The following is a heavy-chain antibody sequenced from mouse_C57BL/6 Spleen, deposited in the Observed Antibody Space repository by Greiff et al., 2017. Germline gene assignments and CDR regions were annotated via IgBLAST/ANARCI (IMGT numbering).Heavy chain of an antibody. CDR1: GYTFTSYW. CDR2: IDPSDSYT. V-gene: IGHV1-69*01. Sequence: VQLQQPGAELVMPGASVKLSCKASGYTFTSYWMHWVKQRPGQGLEWIGEIDPSDSYTNYNQKFKGKSTLTVDKSSSTAYMQLSSLTSEDSAVYYCARRGGYLYAMDYWGQGTSVTVSS. J-gene: IGHJ4*01. CDR3: ARRGGYLYAMDY.